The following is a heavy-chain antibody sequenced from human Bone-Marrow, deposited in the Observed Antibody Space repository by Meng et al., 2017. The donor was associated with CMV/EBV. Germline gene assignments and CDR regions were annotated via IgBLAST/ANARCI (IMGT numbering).Heavy chain of an antibody. D-gene: IGHD5-24*01. Sequence: SETLSLTCTVSGGSVSSGSYYWSWIRQPPGKGLEWIGYIYYSGSTNYNPSLKSRVTISVDTSKNQFSLKLSSVTAADTAVYYCARDRWVEMATTAHYYGMDVWGQGTTVTVSS. CDR2: IYYSGST. V-gene: IGHV4-61*01. J-gene: IGHJ6*02. CDR1: GGSVSSGSYY. CDR3: ARDRWVEMATTAHYYGMDV.